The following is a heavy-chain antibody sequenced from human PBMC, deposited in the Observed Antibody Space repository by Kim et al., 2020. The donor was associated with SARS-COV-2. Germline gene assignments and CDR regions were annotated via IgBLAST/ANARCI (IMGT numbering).Heavy chain of an antibody. CDR2: IDPSDSYT. CDR3: ASLEAAAGIKFAEQNGGFDY. J-gene: IGHJ4*02. V-gene: IGHV5-10-1*01. D-gene: IGHD6-13*01. CDR1: GYSFTSYW. Sequence: GESLKISCKGSGYSFTSYWISWVRQMPGKGLEWMGRIDPSDSYTNYSPSFQGHVTISADKSISTAYLQWSSLKASDTAMYYCASLEAAAGIKFAEQNGGFDYWGQGTLVTVSS.